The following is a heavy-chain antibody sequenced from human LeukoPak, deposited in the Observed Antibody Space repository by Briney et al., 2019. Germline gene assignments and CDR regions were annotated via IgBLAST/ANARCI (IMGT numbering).Heavy chain of an antibody. D-gene: IGHD3-3*01. J-gene: IGHJ6*03. Sequence: PGGSLRLSCTASGFTFSSYAMSWVRQAPGKGPEWVSAISSSDAGTYYADSVKGRFTISRDNSRNTLYLQMNSLRAEDTAVYYCARDLVAIFGVVHMDVWGKGTTVTVSS. CDR1: GFTFSSYA. CDR3: ARDLVAIFGVVHMDV. V-gene: IGHV3-23*01. CDR2: ISSSDAGT.